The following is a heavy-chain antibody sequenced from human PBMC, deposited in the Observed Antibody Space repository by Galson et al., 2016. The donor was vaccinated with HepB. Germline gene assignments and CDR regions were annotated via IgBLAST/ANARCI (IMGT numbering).Heavy chain of an antibody. D-gene: IGHD3-16*01. V-gene: IGHV4-59*01. CDR3: ARWGLEVDAFDI. CDR1: SDSISPYY. Sequence: ETLSLTCSASSDSISPYYWNWIRQPPGEGLEWIGFVYYTGTTIYNPSLKSRVAISVDTSKNHFSLKLSSVTAADTAVYYCARWGLEVDAFDIWGPGTMVTVSS. J-gene: IGHJ3*02. CDR2: VYYTGTT.